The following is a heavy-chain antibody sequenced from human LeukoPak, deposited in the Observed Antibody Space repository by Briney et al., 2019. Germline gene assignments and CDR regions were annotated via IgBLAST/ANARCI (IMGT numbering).Heavy chain of an antibody. Sequence: SETLSLTCTVSGGSISSYYWSWIRQPAGKGLEWIGRIYTSGSTNYNPSLKSRVTMSVDTSKNQFSLKLSSVTAADTVVYYCARGGSYYDSSGYYYFDYWGQGTLVTVSS. CDR1: GGSISSYY. CDR2: IYTSGST. J-gene: IGHJ4*02. CDR3: ARGGSYYDSSGYYYFDY. D-gene: IGHD3-22*01. V-gene: IGHV4-4*07.